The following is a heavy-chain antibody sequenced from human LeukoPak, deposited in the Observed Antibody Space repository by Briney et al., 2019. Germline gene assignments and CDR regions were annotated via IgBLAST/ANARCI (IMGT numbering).Heavy chain of an antibody. CDR2: INPSGGST. J-gene: IGHJ3*02. D-gene: IGHD6-25*01. CDR1: GYTFTSYY. CDR3: ARDPRLEDDAFDI. V-gene: IGHV1-46*01. Sequence: ASVKVSCKASGYTFTSYYMHWVRQAPGQGLEWMGIINPSGGSTSYAQKFQGRVTMTRNTSTSTVYMELSSLRSEDTAVYYCARDPRLEDDAFDIWGQGTMVTVSS.